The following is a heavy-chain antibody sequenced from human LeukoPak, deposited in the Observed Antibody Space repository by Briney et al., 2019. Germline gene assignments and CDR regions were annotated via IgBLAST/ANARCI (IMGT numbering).Heavy chain of an antibody. V-gene: IGHV3-48*01. CDR2: ISSASNTI. CDR3: ARDGWFGEYNWFDP. J-gene: IGHJ5*02. CDR1: GFTFSRYS. Sequence: GGSLRLSCAASGFTFSRYSMNWVRQAPGKGLEWVSYISSASNTIYYADSVKGRFTISRDNAKNSLYLQMNSLRAEDTAMYYCARDGWFGEYNWFDPWGQGTLVTVSS. D-gene: IGHD3-10*01.